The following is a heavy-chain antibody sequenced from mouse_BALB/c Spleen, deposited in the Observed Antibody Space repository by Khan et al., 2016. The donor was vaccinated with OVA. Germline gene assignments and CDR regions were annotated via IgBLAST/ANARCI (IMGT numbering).Heavy chain of an antibody. Sequence: QIQLVQSGPELKKPGETVKISCKASGYTFTDYSMHWVKQAPGKGLKWMGWINTETGEPTYADDFKGRFAFSLETSASTAYLQINNLKNEDTATYFCARAYYGYFCAYWGQGTLVTVSA. D-gene: IGHD2-9*01. CDR3: ARAYYGYFCAY. CDR1: GYTFTDYS. J-gene: IGHJ3*01. V-gene: IGHV9-2-1*01. CDR2: INTETGEP.